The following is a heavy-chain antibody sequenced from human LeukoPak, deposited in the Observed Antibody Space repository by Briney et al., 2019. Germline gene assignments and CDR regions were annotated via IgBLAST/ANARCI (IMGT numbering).Heavy chain of an antibody. D-gene: IGHD3-22*01. J-gene: IGHJ4*02. CDR1: GGSISSGSYY. V-gene: IGHV4-61*02. Sequence: SETLSLTCTVSGGSISSGSYYWSWIRQPAGKGLEWIGRIYTSGSTNYNPSLKSRVTISVDTSKNQFSLKLSSVTAADTAVYYCARDVDYYDSSGYYFDYWGQGTLVTVSS. CDR3: ARDVDYYDSSGYYFDY. CDR2: IYTSGST.